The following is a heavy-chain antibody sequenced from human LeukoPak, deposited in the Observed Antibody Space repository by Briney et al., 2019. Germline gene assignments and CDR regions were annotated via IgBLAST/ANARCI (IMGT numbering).Heavy chain of an antibody. V-gene: IGHV3-53*01. CDR2: IYSGGGI. CDR3: ARGPKGKYYFDY. D-gene: IGHD2/OR15-2a*01. Sequence: PGGSLRLSCAASEFTVGSAGMTWVRQAPGRGLEWVSVIYSGGGIYYADSVKGRFTISRDTSKNTLYLQMNSLRAEDTAVYYCARGPKGKYYFDYWGQGTPVTVSS. J-gene: IGHJ4*02. CDR1: EFTVGSAG.